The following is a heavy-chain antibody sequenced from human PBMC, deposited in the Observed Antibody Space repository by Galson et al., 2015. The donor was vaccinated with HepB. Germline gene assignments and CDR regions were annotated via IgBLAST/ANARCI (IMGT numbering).Heavy chain of an antibody. Sequence: LRLSCAASGFTFSDYYMSWIRQAPGKGLEWVSYISSSSSYTNYADSVKGRFTISRDNAKNSLYLQMNSLRAEDTAVYYCARNFEGLYSTPAEGADYWGQGTLVTVSS. CDR3: ARNFEGLYSTPAEGADY. CDR1: GFTFSDYY. CDR2: ISSSSSYT. J-gene: IGHJ4*02. V-gene: IGHV3-11*03. D-gene: IGHD2-2*01.